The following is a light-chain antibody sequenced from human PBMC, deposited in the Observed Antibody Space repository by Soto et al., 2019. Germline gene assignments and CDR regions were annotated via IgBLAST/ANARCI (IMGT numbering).Light chain of an antibody. CDR2: GAS. Sequence: EIVLTQSPGTLSLSPGERATLSCRASQSVSSSYLAWYQQKPGQAPRLLIYGASSRATGIPDRFSGSGSGTDFTLTIRRLDPEDFAVYYCQQYGSSRTFGQGTKVEIQ. CDR1: QSVSSSY. J-gene: IGKJ1*01. V-gene: IGKV3-20*01. CDR3: QQYGSSRT.